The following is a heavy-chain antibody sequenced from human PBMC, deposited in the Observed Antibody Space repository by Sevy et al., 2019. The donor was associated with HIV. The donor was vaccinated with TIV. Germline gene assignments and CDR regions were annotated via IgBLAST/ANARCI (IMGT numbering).Heavy chain of an antibody. CDR3: ARGHDYGDYGDYYYYYGMDV. Sequence: GALRLSCAASGFTFSSYDMHWVRQATGKGLEWVSAIGTAGDTYYPGSVKGRFTISRENAKNSLYLQMNSLRAGDTAVYYCARGHDYGDYGDYYYYYGMDVWGQGTTVTVSS. J-gene: IGHJ6*02. V-gene: IGHV3-13*01. CDR1: GFTFSSYD. CDR2: IGTAGDT. D-gene: IGHD4-17*01.